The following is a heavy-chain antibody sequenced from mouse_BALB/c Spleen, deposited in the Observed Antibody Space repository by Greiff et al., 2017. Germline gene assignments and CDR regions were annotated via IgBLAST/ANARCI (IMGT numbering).Heavy chain of an antibody. D-gene: IGHD1-1*01. V-gene: IGHV1-18*01. CDR3: ASTYYASSGGYFDV. CDR2: INPNNGGT. J-gene: IGHJ1*01. Sequence: VQLKQSGPELVKPGASVKISCKTSGYTFTEYTMHGVKQSHGKSLEWIGGINPNNGGTSYNQKFKGKATLTVDKSSSTAYMELRSLTSEDSAVYYCASTYYASSGGYFDVWGAGTTVTVSS. CDR1: GYTFTEYT.